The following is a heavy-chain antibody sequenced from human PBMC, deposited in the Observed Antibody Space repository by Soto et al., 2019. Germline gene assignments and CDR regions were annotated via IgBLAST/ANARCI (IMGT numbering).Heavy chain of an antibody. V-gene: IGHV3-66*01. Sequence: GGSLRLSCVGSGFSFSSYWVHWVRQAPGKGLEWVSVIYSGGSTYYADSVKGRFTISRDNSKNTVYLQMNSLRAEDTAVYYCAKDLAVAGPFYYYGMDVWGQGTTVTVSS. CDR3: AKDLAVAGPFYYYGMDV. D-gene: IGHD6-19*01. J-gene: IGHJ6*02. CDR1: GFSFSSYW. CDR2: IYSGGST.